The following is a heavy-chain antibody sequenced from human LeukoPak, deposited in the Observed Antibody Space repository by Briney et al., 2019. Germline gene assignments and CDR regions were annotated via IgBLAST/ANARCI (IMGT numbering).Heavy chain of an antibody. CDR3: ARGDQVGVGSMVLDYYYGIDV. V-gene: IGHV4-34*01. CDR1: GGSFSGYY. Sequence: SETLSLTCAVYGGSFSGYYWSWIRHPPGKGLEWIGEINHSGSTNYNPSLKSRVTISVDTSKNQFSLKLSSVTAADTAVYYCARGDQVGVGSMVLDYYYGIDVWGQGTTVTVSS. D-gene: IGHD1-26*01. CDR2: INHSGST. J-gene: IGHJ6*02.